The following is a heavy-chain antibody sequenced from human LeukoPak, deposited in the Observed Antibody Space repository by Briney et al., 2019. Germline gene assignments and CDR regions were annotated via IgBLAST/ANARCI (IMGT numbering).Heavy chain of an antibody. CDR2: ISRSGGST. CDR3: AKDRCYYDSSGCPNWFDP. J-gene: IGHJ5*02. D-gene: IGHD3-22*01. CDR1: GFTFSSHA. Sequence: PGGSLRLSCAASGFTFSSHAMHWVRQAPGKGLEYVSAISRSGGSTYYAISVKDRFTISRDNSKNTLYLQMNSLRAEDTAVYYCAKDRCYYDSSGCPNWFDPWGQGTLVTVSS. V-gene: IGHV3-64*01.